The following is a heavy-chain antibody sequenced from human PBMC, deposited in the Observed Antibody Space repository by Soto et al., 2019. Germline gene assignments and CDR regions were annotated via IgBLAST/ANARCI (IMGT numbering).Heavy chain of an antibody. Sequence: QVQLVQSGAEVKKPGASVKVSCKASGYTFTSYDINWVRQATGQGLEWMGWITPNSGNTGYAHKFQGRVTMTRNTPINPAYRGLSGLRSEDRAVYSCARAVGGGAFDSWGQGTLVTVSS. CDR3: ARAVGGGAFDS. CDR1: GYTFTSYD. J-gene: IGHJ4*02. CDR2: ITPNSGNT. V-gene: IGHV1-8*01. D-gene: IGHD2-15*01.